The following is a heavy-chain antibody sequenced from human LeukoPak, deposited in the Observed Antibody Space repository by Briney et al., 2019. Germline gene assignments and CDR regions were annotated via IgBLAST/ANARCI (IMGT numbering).Heavy chain of an antibody. J-gene: IGHJ5*02. D-gene: IGHD3-10*01. CDR2: IYYSGST. V-gene: IGHV4-59*01. CDR1: GSSISSYY. CDR3: ARYRGRRGWFDP. Sequence: SETLSLTCTVSGSSISSYYWSWIRQPPGKGLEWIGYIYYSGSTNYNPSLKSRVTISVDTSKNQFSLKLSSVTAADTAVYYCARYRGRRGWFDPWGQGTLVTVSS.